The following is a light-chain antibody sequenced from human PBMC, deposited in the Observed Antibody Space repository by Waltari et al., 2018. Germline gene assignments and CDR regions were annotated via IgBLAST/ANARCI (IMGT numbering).Light chain of an antibody. V-gene: IGKV1-33*01. J-gene: IGKJ3*01. Sequence: DIQLTQSPSSLPVYVGDRVTITCQASQDIGKNLNWYQQKPGKAPKLLIYDASTLEVGIPSRFSGSGSGTDFTFSISSLQPEDFATYFCQQCDNPQFTFGPGTKVDIK. CDR1: QDIGKN. CDR2: DAS. CDR3: QQCDNPQFT.